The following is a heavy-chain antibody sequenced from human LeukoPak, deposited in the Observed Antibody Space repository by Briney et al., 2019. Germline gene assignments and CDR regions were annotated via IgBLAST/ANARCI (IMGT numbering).Heavy chain of an antibody. CDR1: GYTLTTYY. CDR3: ARDQYIGSSRYFYFAH. J-gene: IGHJ4*02. V-gene: IGHV1-46*01. CDR2: IDPSSGTT. D-gene: IGHD6-13*01. Sequence: ASVKVSCKASGYTLTTYYIHWVRQAPGQRLEWVGLIDPSSGTTTYAQRFQGSLTVTRDTSTTTIYMELSSLRSEDTAVYYCARDQYIGSSRYFYFAHWGQGTPVTVSA.